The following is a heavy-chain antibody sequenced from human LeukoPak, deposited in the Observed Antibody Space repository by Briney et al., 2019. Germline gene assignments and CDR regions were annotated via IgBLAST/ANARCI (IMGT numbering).Heavy chain of an antibody. D-gene: IGHD6-13*01. CDR1: GFTFSSYG. CDR3: AKDFHSSSWYVYYYYGMDV. J-gene: IGHJ6*02. V-gene: IGHV3-30*02. Sequence: GGSLRLSCAASGFTFSSYGMHWVRQAPGKGLEWVAFIRYDGSNKYYADSVKGRFTISRGNSKNTLYLQMNSLRAEDTAVYYCAKDFHSSSWYVYYYYGMDVWGQGTTVTVSS. CDR2: IRYDGSNK.